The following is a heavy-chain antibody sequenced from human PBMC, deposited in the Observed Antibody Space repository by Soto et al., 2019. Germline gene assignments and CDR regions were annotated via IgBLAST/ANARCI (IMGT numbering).Heavy chain of an antibody. CDR1: GYPVTAYY. J-gene: IGHJ3*02. V-gene: IGHV1-2*02. Sequence: QLHLVQSGAVVKKPGASVTVSCSASGYPVTAYYMHWVRQAPGRGLEWMVGINPATGAAKYTQIFQGRVNMSRDTSTSTVFMELSGLTSEDTAVFYCARGGGVGVAGSAAFDMWGQGTLVTVSS. D-gene: IGHD3-3*01. CDR2: INPATGAA. CDR3: ARGGGVGVAGSAAFDM.